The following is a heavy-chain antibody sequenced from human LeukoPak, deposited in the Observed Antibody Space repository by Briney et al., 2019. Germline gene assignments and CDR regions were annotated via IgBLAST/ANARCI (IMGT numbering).Heavy chain of an antibody. CDR2: ICGSGGST. V-gene: IGHV3-23*01. Sequence: GGSLRLSCAASGFTFSSYAMSWVRQAPGKGLEWVSAICGSGGSTYYADSVKGRFTISRDNTKNTLYLQMKSLSAEDTPVYYCANGPTPCYDFSSGYCSSPLDYWGQGTLVTVSS. J-gene: IGHJ4*02. CDR1: GFTFSSYA. CDR3: ANGPTPCYDFSSGYCSSPLDY. D-gene: IGHD3-3*01.